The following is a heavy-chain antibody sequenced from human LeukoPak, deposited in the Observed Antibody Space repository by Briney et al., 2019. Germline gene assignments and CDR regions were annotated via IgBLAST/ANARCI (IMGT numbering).Heavy chain of an antibody. J-gene: IGHJ4*02. D-gene: IGHD3-9*01. Sequence: PGGSLRLSCAASGFTFSSYGMHWVRQAPGKGLEWVAAIWYDGSNKYYADSVKGRFTISRDNSKNTLYLQMNSLRAEDTAVYYCARTVQYYDILTGYYDYWGQGTLVTVSS. V-gene: IGHV3-33*01. CDR1: GFTFSSYG. CDR3: ARTVQYYDILTGYYDY. CDR2: IWYDGSNK.